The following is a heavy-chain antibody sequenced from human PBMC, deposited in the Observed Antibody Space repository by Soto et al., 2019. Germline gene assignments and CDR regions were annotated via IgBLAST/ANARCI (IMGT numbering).Heavy chain of an antibody. V-gene: IGHV4-39*01. D-gene: IGHD3-10*01. Sequence: QLQLQESGPGLVKPSETLSLTCTVSGGSISSSSYYWGWIRQPPGKGLEWIGSIYYSGSTYYNPSLKSRFTISVDTSKNQFSLKLSSVTAADTAVYYCARQWSGESPYVQHWGQGTLVTVSS. CDR2: IYYSGST. J-gene: IGHJ1*01. CDR3: ARQWSGESPYVQH. CDR1: GGSISSSSYY.